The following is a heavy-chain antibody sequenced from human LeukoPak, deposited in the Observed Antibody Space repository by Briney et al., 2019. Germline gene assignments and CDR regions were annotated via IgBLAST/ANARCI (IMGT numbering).Heavy chain of an antibody. D-gene: IGHD6-19*01. Sequence: GGSLRLSCAASGFTYTNYAMSWVRPAPGKGLEWVSAISGSGTSTYYGDSVKGRFTISRDNSENTLYLQMSSLTDEDTAVYFCAKRGDRSGWSYYFDYWGQGTLVTVSS. CDR1: GFTYTNYA. CDR3: AKRGDRSGWSYYFDY. V-gene: IGHV3-23*01. J-gene: IGHJ4*02. CDR2: ISGSGTST.